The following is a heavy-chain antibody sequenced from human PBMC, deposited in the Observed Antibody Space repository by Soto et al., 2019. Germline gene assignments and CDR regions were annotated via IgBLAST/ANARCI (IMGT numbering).Heavy chain of an antibody. J-gene: IGHJ6*02. CDR2: ISRSSSTI. D-gene: IGHD3-3*01. V-gene: IGHV3-11*04. Sequence: PGGSLRLSCAASGFTFSDYYMSWIRQAPGKGLEWVSYISRSSSTIYYADSVKGRFTISRDNAKNSLYLQMNSLRAEDTAVYYCAKFWSQYERYGMDVWGQGTTVNVSS. CDR3: AKFWSQYERYGMDV. CDR1: GFTFSDYY.